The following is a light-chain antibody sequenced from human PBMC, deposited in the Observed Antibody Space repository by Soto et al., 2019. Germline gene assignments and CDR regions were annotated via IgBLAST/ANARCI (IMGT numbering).Light chain of an antibody. J-gene: IGKJ2*01. CDR3: QQSYSAPYT. V-gene: IGKV1-39*01. Sequence: DIQMTQSPSSLSASVADRVTITCRASQSIYSSLNWYHQKPGKAPKLLIYAASNLQSGVPSRFSDSGSGTDFTLSISSLQPEDFATYYCQQSYSAPYTFGQGTKLEI. CDR1: QSIYSS. CDR2: AAS.